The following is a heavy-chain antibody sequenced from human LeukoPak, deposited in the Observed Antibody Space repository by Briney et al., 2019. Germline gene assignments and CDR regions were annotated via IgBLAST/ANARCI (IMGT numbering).Heavy chain of an antibody. CDR2: ISSSGSTI. D-gene: IGHD2-15*01. CDR3: ARDSREYCSGGSCYEDYYYYMDV. J-gene: IGHJ6*03. CDR1: GFTFSDYY. Sequence: AGGSLRLSCAASGFTFSDYYMSWIRQAPGKGLEWVSYISSSGSTIYYADSVKGRFTISRDNAKNSLYLQMNSLRAEDTAVYYCARDSREYCSGGSCYEDYYYYMDVWGKGTTVTVSS. V-gene: IGHV3-11*04.